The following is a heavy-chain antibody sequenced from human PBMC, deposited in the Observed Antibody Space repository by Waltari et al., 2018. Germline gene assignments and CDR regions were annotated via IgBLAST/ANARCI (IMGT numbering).Heavy chain of an antibody. J-gene: IGHJ4*02. V-gene: IGHV4-4*07. CDR3: ARDWATMEEERGGFDY. Sequence: QVQLQESGPGLVKPSETLSLTCTVSGGSISSYYWSWIRQPAGKGLEWIGRIYTSGSTNNNPSLKSRVTMSVDTSKNQFSLKLSSVTAADTAVYYCARDWATMEEERGGFDYWGQGTLVTVSS. CDR1: GGSISSYY. CDR2: IYTSGST. D-gene: IGHD3-10*01.